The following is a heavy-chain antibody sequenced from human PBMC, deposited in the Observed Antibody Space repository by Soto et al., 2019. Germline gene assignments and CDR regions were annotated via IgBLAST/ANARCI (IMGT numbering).Heavy chain of an antibody. D-gene: IGHD5-18*01. J-gene: IGHJ5*01. V-gene: IGHV4-61*08. CDR3: ARIPVDTYMTYWFDP. Sequence: SETLSPTCTVSGDSVTIGDYYWSWIRQPPGKGLEWIGYIYYSGNTNYSPSLKSRVAISLDTSHNQFSLKLSSVTAADTAVYFCARIPVDTYMTYWFDPWGQGTLVTVSS. CDR1: GDSVTIGDYY. CDR2: IYYSGNT.